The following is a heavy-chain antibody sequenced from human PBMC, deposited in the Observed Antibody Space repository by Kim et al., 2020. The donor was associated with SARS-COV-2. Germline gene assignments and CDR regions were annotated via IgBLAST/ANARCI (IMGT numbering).Heavy chain of an antibody. V-gene: IGHV7-4-1*02. D-gene: IGHD1-1*01. J-gene: IGHJ3*02. CDR1: GYTFTTYA. CDR2: INTNTGNP. Sequence: ASVKVSCKTSGYTFTTYAMNWVRQAPGQGLEWMGWINTNTGNPTYDQGLTGRFDFSLDTSVRTTYLQISSLKAEDTAVYYCARGAGATTGTKGDAFDIWGQGTMVTASS. CDR3: ARGAGATTGTKGDAFDI.